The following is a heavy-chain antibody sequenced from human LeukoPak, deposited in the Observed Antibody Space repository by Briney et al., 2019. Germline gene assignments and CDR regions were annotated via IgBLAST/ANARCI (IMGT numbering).Heavy chain of an antibody. CDR1: GYTFTSYG. Sequence: ASVKVSCKASGYTFTSYGISWVRQAPGQGLEWMGWISAYNGNTNYAQKLQGRVTMTTDTSTSTAYMELRSLRSDDTAVYYCARGGLYSSSSNSYYYYYMDVWGKGTTVTVSS. CDR3: ARGGLYSSSSNSYYYYYMDV. CDR2: ISAYNGNT. V-gene: IGHV1-18*01. J-gene: IGHJ6*03. D-gene: IGHD6-13*01.